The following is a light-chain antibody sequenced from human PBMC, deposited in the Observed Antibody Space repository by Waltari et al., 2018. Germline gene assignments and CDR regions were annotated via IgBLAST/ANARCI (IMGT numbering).Light chain of an antibody. CDR3: LQYYSALRT. CDR2: KAS. CDR1: QSISSW. V-gene: IGKV1-5*03. J-gene: IGKJ4*01. Sequence: DIQMTQSPSTLSASVGDRVTITCRASQSISSWLAWYQQKPGKAPKLLIYKASSLESGVPSRFSGSGSGTEFTLTISSLQAEDVAVYYCLQYYSALRTFGGGTKVEIK.